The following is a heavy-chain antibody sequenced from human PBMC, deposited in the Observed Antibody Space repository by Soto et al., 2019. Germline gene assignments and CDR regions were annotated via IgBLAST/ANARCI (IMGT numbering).Heavy chain of an antibody. CDR1: GFTFSSYA. Sequence: PGGSLRLSCAASGFTFSSYAMSWVRQAPGKGLEWVSAISGSGGSTYYADSVKGRFTISRDNSKNTLYLQMNSLRAEDTAVYYCAKAPGYCGGDCPTWGLDAFDIWGQGTMVTVSS. V-gene: IGHV3-23*01. D-gene: IGHD2-21*02. CDR2: ISGSGGST. J-gene: IGHJ3*02. CDR3: AKAPGYCGGDCPTWGLDAFDI.